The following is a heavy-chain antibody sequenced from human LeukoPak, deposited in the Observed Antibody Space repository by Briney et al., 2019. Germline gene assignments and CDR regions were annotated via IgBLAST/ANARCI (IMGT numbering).Heavy chain of an antibody. J-gene: IGHJ4*02. D-gene: IGHD6-6*01. V-gene: IGHV3-21*01. Sequence: AGGSLRLSCGVSGFTFSSYSMNWVRQAPGKGLEWVSSISSSSRSRYYADSVKGRFTISRDNAKNSLYLQMNSLRAEDTAVYYCAREKYSSSSIPFDYWGQGTLVTVSS. CDR2: ISSSSRSR. CDR1: GFTFSSYS. CDR3: AREKYSSSSIPFDY.